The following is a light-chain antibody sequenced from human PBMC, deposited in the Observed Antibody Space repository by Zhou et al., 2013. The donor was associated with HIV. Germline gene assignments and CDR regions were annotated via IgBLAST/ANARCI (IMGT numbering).Light chain of an antibody. CDR3: QQYYSYPPFT. Sequence: DIQLTQSPSTLSASLGDRVTITCRASQSISRWLAWYQQKPGKAPKLLIYTTSNLQSGVPSRFSGSGSGTDFTLTISCLQSEDFATYYCQQYYSYPPFTFGPRDQSGYQT. CDR2: TTS. V-gene: IGKV1-5*03. J-gene: IGKJ3*01. CDR1: QSISRW.